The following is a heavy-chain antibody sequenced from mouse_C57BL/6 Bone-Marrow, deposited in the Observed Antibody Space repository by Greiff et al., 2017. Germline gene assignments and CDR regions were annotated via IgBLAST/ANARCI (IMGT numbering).Heavy chain of an antibody. CDR3: ARQGDGYYGNYFDY. CDR2: ISNLAYSI. V-gene: IGHV5-15*01. D-gene: IGHD2-3*01. CDR1: GFTFSDYG. J-gene: IGHJ2*01. Sequence: EVKLMESGGGLVQPGGSLKLSCAASGFTFSDYGMAWVRQAPRKGPEWVAFISNLAYSIYYADTVTGRFTISSENAKNTLYLEMSSLRSEDTAMYYCARQGDGYYGNYFDYWGQGTTLTVSS.